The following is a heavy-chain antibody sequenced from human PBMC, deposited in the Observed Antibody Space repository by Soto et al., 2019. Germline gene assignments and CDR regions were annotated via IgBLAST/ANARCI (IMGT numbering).Heavy chain of an antibody. CDR1: GFTFSSYG. CDR2: IWYDGSNK. J-gene: IGHJ6*02. V-gene: IGHV3-33*01. Sequence: GGSLRLSCAASGFTFSSYGMHWVRQAPGKGLEWVAVIWYDGSNKYYADSVKGRFTISRDNSKKTLYLQMNSLRAEDTAVYYCARDLGIESTLGGDYYYYGMDVWGQGTTVTVSS. D-gene: IGHD7-27*01. CDR3: ARDLGIESTLGGDYYYYGMDV.